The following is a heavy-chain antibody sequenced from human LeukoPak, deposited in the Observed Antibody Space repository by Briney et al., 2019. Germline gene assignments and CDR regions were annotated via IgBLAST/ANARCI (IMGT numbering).Heavy chain of an antibody. CDR1: GYTFTGYY. J-gene: IGHJ4*02. D-gene: IGHD3-16*02. CDR2: INPNSGGT. CDR3: ARDKYYDYVWGSYRPDY. Sequence: GASVKVSCKASGYTFTGYYMHWVRQAPGQGLEWMGRINPNSGGTNYAQKFQGRVTKTRDTSISTAYMELSRLRYDDTAVYYCARDKYYDYVWGSYRPDYWGQGTLVTVSS. V-gene: IGHV1-2*06.